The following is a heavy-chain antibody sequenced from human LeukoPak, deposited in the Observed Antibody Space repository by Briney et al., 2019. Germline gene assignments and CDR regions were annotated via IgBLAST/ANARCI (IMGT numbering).Heavy chain of an antibody. CDR2: INAGNGNT. V-gene: IGHV1-3*01. J-gene: IGHJ4*02. D-gene: IGHD3-22*01. CDR3: ARGRRRYYYDSSGENYFDY. CDR1: GYTFTSYA. Sequence: GASVKVSCKASGYTFTSYAMHWVRQAPGQRLEWMGWINAGNGNTKYSQKFQGRVTITRDTSASTAYMELSSLRSEDTAVYYCARGRRRYYYDSSGENYFDYWGQGTLVTVSS.